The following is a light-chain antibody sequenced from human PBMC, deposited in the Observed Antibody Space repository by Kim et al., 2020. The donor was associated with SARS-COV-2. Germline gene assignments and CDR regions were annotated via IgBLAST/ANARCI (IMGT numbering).Light chain of an antibody. CDR2: MDT. J-gene: IGLJ3*02. Sequence: PLGHTGTSTGGGINIGGKNGHWYQQKPGQAPVLVTYMDTTRPSGIPERFSGSNAGNTATLTISRAQAGDEADYYCQVWDSTTWVFGGGTQLTVL. V-gene: IGLV3-9*01. CDR3: QVWDSTTWV. CDR1: NIGGKN.